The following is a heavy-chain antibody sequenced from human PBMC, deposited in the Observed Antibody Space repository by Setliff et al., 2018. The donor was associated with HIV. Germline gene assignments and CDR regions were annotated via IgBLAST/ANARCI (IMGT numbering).Heavy chain of an antibody. V-gene: IGHV1-18*01. CDR2: ISPYNGDT. J-gene: IGHJ4*02. CDR3: ARDGKTYYNFWSGHDY. D-gene: IGHD3-3*01. Sequence: ASVKVSCKSFGYIFSDFGITWVRQAPGQGLEWMGWISPYNGDTRYAQKVQGRVTLTTDTSTNTAYMELSRLRSDDTAVYYCARDGKTYYNFWSGHDYWGQGTLVTVSS. CDR1: GYIFSDFG.